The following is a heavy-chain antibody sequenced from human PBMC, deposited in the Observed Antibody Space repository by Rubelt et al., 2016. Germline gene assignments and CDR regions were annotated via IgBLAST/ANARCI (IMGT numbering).Heavy chain of an antibody. J-gene: IGHJ3*02. D-gene: IGHD6-19*01. CDR3: ARDREAVAGRGGDAFDI. V-gene: IGHV3-7*05. CDR1: GFTFSSYW. Sequence: EVQLVESGGGLVQSGGSLRLSCAASGFTFSSYWMSWVRQTPGKGLEWVANIKEDGSANYYVDSEKGRFTISRDNAKNSLFLQMNSLRAEDTAVYYCARDREAVAGRGGDAFDIWGQGTKVTVSS. CDR2: IKEDGSAN.